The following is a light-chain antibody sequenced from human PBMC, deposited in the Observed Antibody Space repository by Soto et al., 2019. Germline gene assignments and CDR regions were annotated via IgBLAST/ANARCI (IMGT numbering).Light chain of an antibody. J-gene: IGKJ4*01. CDR1: QSVGSN. Sequence: DIVLTQSPGTLSLSPGERGTLSCRASQSVGSNLAWYQHKPGQAPRLLIYDASTRATDVPATFSGSGSGTEFTLTISSLQSDDFAIYYCQHYNMWPHMLSFGGGTKVEIK. V-gene: IGKV3-15*01. CDR3: QHYNMWPHMLS. CDR2: DAS.